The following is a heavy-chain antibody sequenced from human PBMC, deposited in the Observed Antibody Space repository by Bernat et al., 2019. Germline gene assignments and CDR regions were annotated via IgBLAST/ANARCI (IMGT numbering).Heavy chain of an antibody. Sequence: QVQLVESGGGVVQPGRSLRLSCAASGLTFSSYAMHWVRQAPGKGLEWVAVISYDGYNKYYADSVKGRFTISRDNSKNTLYLQMNSLRAEDTAFYYCARELERTFDYWGQGTLVTVSS. CDR3: ARELERTFDY. J-gene: IGHJ4*02. CDR2: ISYDGYNK. V-gene: IGHV3-30-3*01. CDR1: GLTFSSYA. D-gene: IGHD1-1*01.